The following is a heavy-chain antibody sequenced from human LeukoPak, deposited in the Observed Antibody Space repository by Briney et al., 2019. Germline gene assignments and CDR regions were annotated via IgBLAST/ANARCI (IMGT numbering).Heavy chain of an antibody. CDR2: IIPIFGTA. D-gene: IGHD3-22*01. J-gene: IGHJ6*02. Sequence: ASVKVSFKASGGTFSSYAISWVRQAPGQGLEWMGGIIPIFGTANYAQKFQGRVTITADESTSTAYMELSSLRSEDTAVYYCAGEFYDSSGYYYPPYYYYYGMDVWGQGTTVTVSS. CDR3: AGEFYDSSGYYYPPYYYYYGMDV. CDR1: GGTFSSYA. V-gene: IGHV1-69*13.